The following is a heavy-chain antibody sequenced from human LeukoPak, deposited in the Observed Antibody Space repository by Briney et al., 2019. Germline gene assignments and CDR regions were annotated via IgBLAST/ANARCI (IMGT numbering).Heavy chain of an antibody. Sequence: KTSETLSLTCTVSGGSISSYYWSWIRQPAGKGLEWIGRIYTSGSTNYNPSLKSRVTMSVDTSKNQFPLKLSSVTAADTAVYYCARDGTTYYYYYMDVWGKGTTVTVSS. CDR2: IYTSGST. CDR3: ARDGTTYYYYYMDV. V-gene: IGHV4-4*07. CDR1: GGSISSYY. J-gene: IGHJ6*03. D-gene: IGHD1-7*01.